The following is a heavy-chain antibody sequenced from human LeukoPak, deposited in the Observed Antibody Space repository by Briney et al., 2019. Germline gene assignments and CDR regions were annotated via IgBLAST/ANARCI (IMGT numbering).Heavy chain of an antibody. CDR1: GFVFRQHA. CDR3: AKDDYDYYDSSRYKGKPFRDY. CDR2: ISGSADNT. V-gene: IGHV3-23*01. J-gene: IGHJ4*02. D-gene: IGHD3-22*01. Sequence: GGSLRLSCAASGFVFRQHAMSWVRQAPGKGLEWVSAISGSADNTYYADSVKGRFTISRDNSRNTLYLQMNSLRAEDTAVYYCAKDDYDYYDSSRYKGKPFRDYWGQGTLVTVSS.